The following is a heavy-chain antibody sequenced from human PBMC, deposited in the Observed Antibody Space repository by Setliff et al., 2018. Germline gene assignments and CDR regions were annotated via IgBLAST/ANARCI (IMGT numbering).Heavy chain of an antibody. CDR3: ARRATYYNFWSGYYDY. V-gene: IGHV4-39*07. J-gene: IGHJ4*02. D-gene: IGHD3-3*01. CDR1: GGSISSSSYY. Sequence: SETLSLTCTVSGGSISSSSYYWGWIRQPPGKGLEWIGSIYYSGSTYYNPSLKSRVTISVDTSKNQFSLKLSSVTAADTAVYYCARRATYYNFWSGYYDYWGQGTLVTVS. CDR2: IYYSGST.